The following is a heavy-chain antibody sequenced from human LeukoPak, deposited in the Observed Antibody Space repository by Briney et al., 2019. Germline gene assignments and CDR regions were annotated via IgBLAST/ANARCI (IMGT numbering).Heavy chain of an antibody. J-gene: IGHJ5*02. CDR1: GGSISRSSYY. Sequence: SETLSLTCAVSGGSISRSSYYCAWIRQPPGKGLEWVGTIYYGGSIYGDPSLKGRITISLDTSKNQFSLKLNSVTAADTAVYYCARAGWELLSASFDPWGQGTLVIVSS. D-gene: IGHD1-26*01. V-gene: IGHV4-39*07. CDR3: ARAGWELLSASFDP. CDR2: IYYGGSI.